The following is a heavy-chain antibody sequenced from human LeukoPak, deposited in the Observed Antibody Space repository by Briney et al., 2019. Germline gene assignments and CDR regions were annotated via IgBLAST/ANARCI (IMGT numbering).Heavy chain of an antibody. V-gene: IGHV3-66*01. D-gene: IGHD2-2*01. Sequence: GGSLRLSCAASGFTVSSNYMSWVRQAPGRGLEWVSVIYSGGNTYYADSVKGRFTISRDNSKNTLYLQMNSLRAEDTAVYYCARRYCSSTNCYAFDSWGQGTLVTVSS. J-gene: IGHJ4*02. CDR3: ARRYCSSTNCYAFDS. CDR1: GFTVSSNY. CDR2: IYSGGNT.